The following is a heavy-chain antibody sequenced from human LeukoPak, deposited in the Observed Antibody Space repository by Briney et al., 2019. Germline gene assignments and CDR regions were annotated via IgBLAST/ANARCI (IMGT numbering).Heavy chain of an antibody. J-gene: IGHJ3*02. CDR2: FYSGGSR. Sequence: GGSLRLSCAASGFTVSSNYMSWVRQARGRGLEWVSVFYSGGSRYYAVSVKGRLTISRDNSKNTLYFQMNSLRAEDTAVYYCARGTFYGGNSPFAFDIWGQGTMVTVSS. D-gene: IGHD4-23*01. V-gene: IGHV3-53*01. CDR1: GFTVSSNY. CDR3: ARGTFYGGNSPFAFDI.